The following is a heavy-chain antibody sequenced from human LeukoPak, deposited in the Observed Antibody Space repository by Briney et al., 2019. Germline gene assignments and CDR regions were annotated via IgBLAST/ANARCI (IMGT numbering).Heavy chain of an antibody. CDR2: INPSSGGT. V-gene: IGHV1-2*02. Sequence: GASVKVTCKASGYTSTGYYMHWVRQAPGQGLEWMGWINPSSGGTNYAQKFQGRVTMTRDTSISTAYMELSRLRSDDTAVYYCARVVGSGSYYPDRTYYYYMDVWGKGTTVTVSS. CDR3: ARVVGSGSYYPDRTYYYYMDV. CDR1: GYTSTGYY. D-gene: IGHD3-10*01. J-gene: IGHJ6*03.